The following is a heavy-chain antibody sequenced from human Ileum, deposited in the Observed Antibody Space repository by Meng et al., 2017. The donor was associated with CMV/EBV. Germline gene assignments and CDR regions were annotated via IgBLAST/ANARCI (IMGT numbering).Heavy chain of an antibody. D-gene: IGHD1-14*01. J-gene: IGHJ4*02. CDR2: ISAGGGVP. V-gene: IGHV3-23*01. Sequence: GGSLRLSCAASGFTFSSFAMSWVRQTPGKELQWVSVISAGGGVPYYADSVKGRFTISRDNSKNTLYLQMNSLRAEDTAVYYCANGRRYFDYWGQGTLVTVSS. CDR3: ANGRRYFDY. CDR1: GFTFSSFA.